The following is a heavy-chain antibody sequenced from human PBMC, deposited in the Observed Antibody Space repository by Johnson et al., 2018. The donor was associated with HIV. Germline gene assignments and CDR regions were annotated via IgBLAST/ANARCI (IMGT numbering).Heavy chain of an antibody. J-gene: IGHJ3*02. Sequence: VQLVESGGGLVQPGGSQRLSCAASGFTFSSYWMHWVRQAPGKGLVWVSRINSDGSSTSYADSVKGRFTISRDNAKNTLYLQMNSLRAEDTAVYYCARDLDSSGWYESNDAFDIWGQGTMVTVSS. CDR2: INSDGSST. CDR1: GFTFSSYW. V-gene: IGHV3-74*01. CDR3: ARDLDSSGWYESNDAFDI. D-gene: IGHD6-19*01.